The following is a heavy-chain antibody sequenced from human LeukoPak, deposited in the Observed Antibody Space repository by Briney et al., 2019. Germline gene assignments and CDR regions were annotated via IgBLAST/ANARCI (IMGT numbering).Heavy chain of an antibody. CDR2: INPGDSDT. Sequence: GESLKISCKGSGYSFTSHWIGWVRQMPGKGLEWMGIINPGDSDTRYSPSFQGQVTISADKSISTAYLQWSSLKASDTAMYYCARRRDGYNYYFDYWGQGTLVTVSS. D-gene: IGHD5-24*01. V-gene: IGHV5-51*01. CDR1: GYSFTSHW. CDR3: ARRRDGYNYYFDY. J-gene: IGHJ4*02.